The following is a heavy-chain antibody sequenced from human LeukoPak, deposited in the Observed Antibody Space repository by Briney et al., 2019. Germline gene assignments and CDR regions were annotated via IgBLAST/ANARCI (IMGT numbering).Heavy chain of an antibody. J-gene: IGHJ4*02. V-gene: IGHV3-21*01. CDR3: ARDRWELLSSLSKKTFDY. Sequence: GGSLRLSCAASGFIYSSYSMNWVRQAPGKGLEWVSSISSSSSYIYYADSVKGRFTISRDNAKNSLYLQMNSLRAEDTAVYYCARDRWELLSSLSKKTFDYWGQGTLVTVSS. CDR2: ISSSSSYI. D-gene: IGHD1-26*01. CDR1: GFIYSSYS.